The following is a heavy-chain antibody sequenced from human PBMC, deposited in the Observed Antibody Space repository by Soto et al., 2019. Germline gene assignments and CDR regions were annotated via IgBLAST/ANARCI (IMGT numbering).Heavy chain of an antibody. CDR2: FDPEDGET. Sequence: QVQLVQSGAEVKKPGASVKVSCKVSGYTLTELSMHWVRQAPGKGLEWMGGFDPEDGETIYAQKFQGRVTMTEDTSTDTAYMELSRLRSDDTAVYYCATSYYDSSGYDAFDIWGQGTMVTGSS. CDR3: ATSYYDSSGYDAFDI. CDR1: GYTLTELS. J-gene: IGHJ3*02. D-gene: IGHD3-22*01. V-gene: IGHV1-24*01.